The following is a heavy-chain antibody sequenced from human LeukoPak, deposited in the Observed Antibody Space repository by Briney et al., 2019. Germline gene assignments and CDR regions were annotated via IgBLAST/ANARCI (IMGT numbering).Heavy chain of an antibody. D-gene: IGHD6-13*01. V-gene: IGHV3-30*04. CDR1: GFTFSSYA. J-gene: IGHJ3*02. CDR3: ARDEESGSSWYNAFDI. CDR2: ISYDGSNK. Sequence: PGGFLRLSCAASGFTFSSYAMHWVRQAPGKGLEWVAVISYDGSNKYYADSVKGRFTISRDNSKNTLYLQMNSLRAEDTAVYYRARDEESGSSWYNAFDIWGQGTMVTVSS.